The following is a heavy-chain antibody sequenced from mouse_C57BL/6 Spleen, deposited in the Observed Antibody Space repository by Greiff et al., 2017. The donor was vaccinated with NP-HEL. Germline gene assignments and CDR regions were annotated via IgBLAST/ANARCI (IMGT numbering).Heavy chain of an antibody. V-gene: IGHV1-15*01. CDR1: GYTFTDYE. CDR3: TYYDYDLYAMDY. J-gene: IGHJ4*01. CDR2: IDPETGGT. D-gene: IGHD2-4*01. Sequence: QVQLKQSGAELVRPGASVTLSCKASGYTFTDYEMHWVKQTPVHGLEWIGAIDPETGGTAYNQKFKGKAILTADKSSSTAYMELRSLTSEDSAVYYWTYYDYDLYAMDYWGQGTSVTVSS.